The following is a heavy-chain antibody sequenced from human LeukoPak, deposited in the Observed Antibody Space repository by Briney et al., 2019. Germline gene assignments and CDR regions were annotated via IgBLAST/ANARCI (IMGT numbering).Heavy chain of an antibody. V-gene: IGHV3-11*01. CDR3: ARDDSGSYYGYYYMDV. D-gene: IGHD1-26*01. J-gene: IGHJ6*03. CDR2: ISSSGSTI. CDR1: GFTFSDYY. Sequence: PGGSLRLSCAASGFTFSDYYMSWIRQAPAKGLEWVSYISSSGSTIDYADSVKGRFTISRDNAKNSLYLQMNSLRAEDTAVYYCARDDSGSYYGYYYMDVWGKGTTVTVSS.